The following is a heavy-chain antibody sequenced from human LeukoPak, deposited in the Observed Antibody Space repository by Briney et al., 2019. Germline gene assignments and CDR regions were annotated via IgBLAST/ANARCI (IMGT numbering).Heavy chain of an antibody. Sequence: SETLSLTCTVSGGSISSYYWSWIRQPPGKGLEWIGYIYYSGSTNYNPSLKSRVTISVDTSKNQFSLKLSSVTAADTAVYYCARHTPLYCTNGVCYHFDYWGQGTLVTVSS. CDR3: ARHTPLYCTNGVCYHFDY. CDR2: IYYSGST. CDR1: GGSISSYY. V-gene: IGHV4-59*08. D-gene: IGHD2-8*01. J-gene: IGHJ4*02.